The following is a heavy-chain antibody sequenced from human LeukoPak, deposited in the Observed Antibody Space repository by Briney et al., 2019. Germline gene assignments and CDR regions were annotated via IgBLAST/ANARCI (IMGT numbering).Heavy chain of an antibody. Sequence: PGGSLRLSCAASGFTFNYYWLTWVRQAPGKGLEWVANIQQDGSEKYYVDSVKGRFIISRDNAKNSLYLQMNSLRADDTALYYCAREGGRAVPGRFDQWGQGTLVTVSS. CDR1: GFTFNYYW. V-gene: IGHV3-7*01. J-gene: IGHJ4*02. CDR2: IQQDGSEK. D-gene: IGHD6-13*01. CDR3: AREGGRAVPGRFDQ.